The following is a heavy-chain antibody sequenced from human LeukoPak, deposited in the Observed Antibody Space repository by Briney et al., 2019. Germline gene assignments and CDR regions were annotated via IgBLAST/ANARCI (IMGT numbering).Heavy chain of an antibody. Sequence: PGGSLRLSCAASGFTFSTYGMHWVRQAPGKGLEWVAVIWYDGSNKYYIDSVRGRLTISRDNSRNTLYLQMNSLRAEDTAVYYCARGFDSGYDFGYWGQGTLVTVSS. V-gene: IGHV3-33*01. CDR1: GFTFSTYG. J-gene: IGHJ4*02. CDR3: ARGFDSGYDFGY. CDR2: IWYDGSNK. D-gene: IGHD5-12*01.